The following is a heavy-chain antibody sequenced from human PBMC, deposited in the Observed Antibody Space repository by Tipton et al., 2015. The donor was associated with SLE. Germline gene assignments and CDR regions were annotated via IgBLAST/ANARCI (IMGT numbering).Heavy chain of an antibody. CDR2: IYYSGST. Sequence: TLSLTCTVSGGSISSYYWSWIRQPAGKGLEWIGSIYYSGSTYYNPSLKSRVTISVDTSKNQFSLKLSSVTAADTAVYFCARGITGSDYWGQGTLVTVSS. CDR3: ARGITGSDY. V-gene: IGHV4-59*05. CDR1: GGSISSYY. D-gene: IGHD1-20*01. J-gene: IGHJ4*02.